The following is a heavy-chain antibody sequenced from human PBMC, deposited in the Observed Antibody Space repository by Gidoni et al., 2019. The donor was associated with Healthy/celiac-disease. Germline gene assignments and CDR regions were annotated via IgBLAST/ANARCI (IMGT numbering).Heavy chain of an antibody. Sequence: EVQLVETGGGLIQPGGSLRLSCAASGFTVSSNYISWVRQAPGKGLEWVSVIYSGGSTYYADSVKGRFTISRDNSKNTLYLQMNSLRAEDTAVYYCARAPDYIVDGMDVWGQGTTVTVSS. CDR3: ARAPDYIVDGMDV. V-gene: IGHV3-53*02. CDR2: IYSGGST. CDR1: GFTVSSNY. J-gene: IGHJ6*02. D-gene: IGHD2-15*01.